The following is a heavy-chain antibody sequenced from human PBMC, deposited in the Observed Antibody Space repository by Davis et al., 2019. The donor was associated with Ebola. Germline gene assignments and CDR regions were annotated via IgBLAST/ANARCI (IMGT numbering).Heavy chain of an antibody. Sequence: AASVKVSCKASGYTFTNYYMHWVRQAPGQGLEWMGWISAYNGNTNYAQKLQGRVTMTTDTSTSTAYMELRSLRSDDTAVYYCARSLVGAPDDWGQGTLVTVSS. V-gene: IGHV1-18*04. CDR3: ARSLVGAPDD. J-gene: IGHJ4*02. D-gene: IGHD1-26*01. CDR2: ISAYNGNT. CDR1: GYTFTNYY.